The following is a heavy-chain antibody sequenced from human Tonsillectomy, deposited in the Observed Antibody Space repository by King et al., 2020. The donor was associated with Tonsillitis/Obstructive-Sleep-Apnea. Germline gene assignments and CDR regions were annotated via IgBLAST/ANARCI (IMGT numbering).Heavy chain of an antibody. D-gene: IGHD3-3*01. Sequence: VQLVESGAEVKKPGASVKVSCKASGYTFTSHDMNWVRQATGQGLEWMGWMNPNSGNTGYAQKVQGRVTMTRNTSISTAYMELSSLRAEDTAVYYCARVGYDFLSGYPYYYYSYMDVWGKGTTVTVSS. CDR2: MNPNSGNT. V-gene: IGHV1-8*01. J-gene: IGHJ6*03. CDR1: GYTFTSHD. CDR3: ARVGYDFLSGYPYYYYSYMDV.